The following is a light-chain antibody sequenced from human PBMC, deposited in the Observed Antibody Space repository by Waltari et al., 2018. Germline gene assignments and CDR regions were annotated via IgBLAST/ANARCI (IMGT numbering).Light chain of an antibody. CDR1: QSVSSIY. Sequence: EIVLTQSPGTLSLSPGERATLSCRASQSVSSIYLAWYQQKPGTAPRLLIYGASSRATGIPDRFSGSGSGTDFTLTISRLEPEDFAVYYCQQYGSSPPTTFGQGTKVEIK. V-gene: IGKV3-20*01. CDR3: QQYGSSPPTT. J-gene: IGKJ1*01. CDR2: GAS.